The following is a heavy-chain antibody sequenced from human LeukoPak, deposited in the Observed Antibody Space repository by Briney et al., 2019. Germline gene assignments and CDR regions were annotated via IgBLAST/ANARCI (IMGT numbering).Heavy chain of an antibody. CDR1: GFTFSSYG. V-gene: IGHV3-30*18. Sequence: PGGYLRLSCAASGFTFSSYGMHWVRQAPGKGLEWVAVISYDGSNKYYADSVKGRFTISRDNSKNTLYLQMNSLRAEDTAVYYCAKALGEWLGTFPFDYWGQGTLVTVSS. CDR3: AKALGEWLGTFPFDY. CDR2: ISYDGSNK. D-gene: IGHD3-10*01. J-gene: IGHJ4*02.